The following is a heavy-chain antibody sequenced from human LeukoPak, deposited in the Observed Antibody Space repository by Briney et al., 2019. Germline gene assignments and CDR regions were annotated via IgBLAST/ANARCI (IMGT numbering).Heavy chain of an antibody. D-gene: IGHD1-26*01. CDR2: INPNSGDT. Sequence: ASVKVSCKASGYTFTVYYMHWVRQAPGQALEWMGRINPNSGDTNYAQKFQGRATMTRDTSSSTAYMELTRLRSDVTAVYYCARTIVGATDFNYWGQGTLVTVSS. V-gene: IGHV1-2*06. CDR3: ARTIVGATDFNY. J-gene: IGHJ4*02. CDR1: GYTFTVYY.